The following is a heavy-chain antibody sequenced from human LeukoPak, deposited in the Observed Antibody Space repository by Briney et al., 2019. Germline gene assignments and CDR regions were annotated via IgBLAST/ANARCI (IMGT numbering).Heavy chain of an antibody. CDR1: GGSISSSSYY. CDR2: IKSDGSEK. CDR3: ASGSGWRQLY. D-gene: IGHD5-24*01. V-gene: IGHV3-7*01. Sequence: ETLSLTCTVSGGSISSSSYYWGWVRQAPGKGLEWVANIKSDGSEKYYADSVKGRFTISRDNAKNSLYLQMNSLKAEDTAVYYCASGSGWRQLYWGQGTLVTVSP. J-gene: IGHJ4*02.